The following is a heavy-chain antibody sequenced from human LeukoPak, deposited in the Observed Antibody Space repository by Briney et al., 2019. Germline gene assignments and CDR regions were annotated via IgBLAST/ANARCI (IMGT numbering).Heavy chain of an antibody. CDR2: IKQDGSEK. Sequence: GGSLRLSCAASGFTFSSYWMSWVRQAPGKGLEWVANIKQDGSEKYYVDSVKGRFTIARDNSKNTLYLQMNSLRAEDTAVYYCAKDRGIFDYWGQGTLVTVSS. CDR3: AKDRGIFDY. J-gene: IGHJ4*02. V-gene: IGHV3-7*03. CDR1: GFTFSSYW.